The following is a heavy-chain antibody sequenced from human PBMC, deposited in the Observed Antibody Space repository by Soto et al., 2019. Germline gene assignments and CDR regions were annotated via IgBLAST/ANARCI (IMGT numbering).Heavy chain of an antibody. CDR3: AHKATAELTADIFDY. V-gene: IGHV2-5*02. D-gene: IGHD2-21*02. CDR2: IYWDDYT. J-gene: IGHJ4*02. CDR1: GFSLSTSGVG. Sequence: SGPTLVNPTQTLTLTCTFSGFSLSTSGVGVGWIRQPPGKALEWLAIIYWDDYTRYSPSLKSRLTITKDTSKNQVVLTMTNMDPVDTATYYCAHKATAELTADIFDYWGQGTLVTVSS.